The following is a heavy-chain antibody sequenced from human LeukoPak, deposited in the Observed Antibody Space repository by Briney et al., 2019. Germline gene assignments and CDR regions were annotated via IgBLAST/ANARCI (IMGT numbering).Heavy chain of an antibody. J-gene: IGHJ4*02. D-gene: IGHD6-19*01. V-gene: IGHV1-69*13. CDR1: GGTFSSYA. Sequence: ASVKVSCKASGGTFSSYAISWVRQAPGQGLEWMGGVIPIFGTANYAQKFQGRVTITADESTSTAYMELSSLRSEDTAVYYCAREKGSGWYGIDYWGQGTLVTVSS. CDR3: AREKGSGWYGIDY. CDR2: VIPIFGTA.